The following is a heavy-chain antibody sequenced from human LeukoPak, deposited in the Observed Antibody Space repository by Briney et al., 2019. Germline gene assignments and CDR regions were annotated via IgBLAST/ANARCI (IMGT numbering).Heavy chain of an antibody. CDR3: ARLLPNYYYMGV. CDR2: IYYSGST. Sequence: SETLSLTCTVSGGSISSSSYYWGWIRQPPGKGLEWIGSIYYSGSTYYNPSLKSRVTISVDTSKDQFSLRLNSVTAADTAVYYCARLLPNYYYMGVWGEGTTVTVSS. D-gene: IGHD2-15*01. J-gene: IGHJ6*03. CDR1: GGSISSSSYY. V-gene: IGHV4-39*01.